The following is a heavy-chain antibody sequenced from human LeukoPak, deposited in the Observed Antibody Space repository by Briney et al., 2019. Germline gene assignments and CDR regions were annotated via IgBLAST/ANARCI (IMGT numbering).Heavy chain of an antibody. Sequence: GESLRISCKGSGYRFTNYWISWVRQMPGKGLEWMGRIDPSDSYTSYSPSFQGHVTISADKSISTAYLQWSSLKASDTAMYYCARAGCSGGSCYYPLNYWGQGTLVTVSS. J-gene: IGHJ4*02. V-gene: IGHV5-10-1*01. CDR3: ARAGCSGGSCYYPLNY. CDR1: GYRFTNYW. D-gene: IGHD2-15*01. CDR2: IDPSDSYT.